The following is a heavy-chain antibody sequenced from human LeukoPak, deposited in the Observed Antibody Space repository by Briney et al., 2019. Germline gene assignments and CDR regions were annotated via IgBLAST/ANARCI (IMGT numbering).Heavy chain of an antibody. J-gene: IGHJ4*02. V-gene: IGHV3-21*01. D-gene: IGHD1-26*01. CDR2: ISSSSSYI. Sequence: GGSLRLSCAASGFTFSSYSMNWVRQAPGKGLEWVSSISSSSSYIYYADSVKGRFTISRDNAKNSLYLQMNSLRGENTAVYYCARDRVGARPPVAYWGQGTLVTASS. CDR1: GFTFSSYS. CDR3: ARDRVGARPPVAY.